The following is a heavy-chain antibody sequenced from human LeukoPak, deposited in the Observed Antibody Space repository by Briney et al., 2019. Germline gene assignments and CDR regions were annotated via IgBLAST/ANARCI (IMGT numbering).Heavy chain of an antibody. CDR1: GGSISSGGYY. Sequence: SQTLSLTCTVSGGSISSGGYYWSWIRQHPGKGLEWIGYIYYSGSTYYNPSLKSRVTISVDTSKNQFSLKLSSVTAADTAVYYCARLDTAMATFDYWGQGTLVTVSS. CDR3: ARLDTAMATFDY. V-gene: IGHV4-31*03. J-gene: IGHJ4*02. D-gene: IGHD5-18*01. CDR2: IYYSGST.